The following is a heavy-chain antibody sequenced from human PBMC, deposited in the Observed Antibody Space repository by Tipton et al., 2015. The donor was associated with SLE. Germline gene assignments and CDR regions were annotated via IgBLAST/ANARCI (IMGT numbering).Heavy chain of an antibody. D-gene: IGHD4-17*01. CDR3: ARVGYGYYGGYWYFDL. CDR1: GFTFSSYW. V-gene: IGHV3-7*01. CDR2: IKQDGSEK. J-gene: IGHJ2*01. Sequence: SLRLSCAASGFTFSSYWMSWVRQAPGKGLEWVANIKQDGSEKYYVDSVKGRFTISRDNAKNSLYLQMNSLRAEDTAVYYCARVGYGYYGGYWYFDLWGRGTLVTVSS.